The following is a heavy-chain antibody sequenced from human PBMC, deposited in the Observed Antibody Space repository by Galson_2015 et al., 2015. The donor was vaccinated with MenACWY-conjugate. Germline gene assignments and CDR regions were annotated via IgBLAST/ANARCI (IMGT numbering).Heavy chain of an antibody. D-gene: IGHD3-16*01. V-gene: IGHV3-9*01. J-gene: IGHJ5*02. Sequence: SLRLSCAASGFTFDDYAMHWVRQAPGKGLEWVSGISWNGGTIGYADSVKGRFTISRDNAKNSLYLQMNSLRAEDTAFYYCAKLSPGWGAWGQGTLVTVSS. CDR3: AKLSPGWGA. CDR1: GFTFDDYA. CDR2: ISWNGGTI.